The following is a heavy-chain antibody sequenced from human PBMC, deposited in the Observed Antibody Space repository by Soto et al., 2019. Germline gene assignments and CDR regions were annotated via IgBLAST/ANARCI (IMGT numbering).Heavy chain of an antibody. CDR2: ISCDGSNK. CDR1: GFTFSSYA. CDR3: ARDTYDSSGYYY. J-gene: IGHJ4*02. V-gene: IGHV3-30-3*01. D-gene: IGHD3-22*01. Sequence: LRLSCAASGFTFSSYAMHWVRQAPGKGLEWVAVISCDGSNKYYADSVKGRFTISRDNSKNTLYLQMNSLRAEDTAVYYCARDTYDSSGYYYWGQGTLVTVSS.